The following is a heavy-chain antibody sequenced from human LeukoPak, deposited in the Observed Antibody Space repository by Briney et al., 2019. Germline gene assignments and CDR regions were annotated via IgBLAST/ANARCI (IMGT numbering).Heavy chain of an antibody. CDR3: ARGGIFGVVTFDY. CDR1: GGSISSSSYY. Sequence: SETLSLTCTVSGGSISSSSYYWGWIRQPPGKGLEWIGSIYYSGSTYYNPSLKSRVTISVDTSKNQFSLKLSSVTAADTAVYYCARGGIFGVVTFDYWGQGTLVTVSS. V-gene: IGHV4-39*07. CDR2: IYYSGST. J-gene: IGHJ4*02. D-gene: IGHD3-3*01.